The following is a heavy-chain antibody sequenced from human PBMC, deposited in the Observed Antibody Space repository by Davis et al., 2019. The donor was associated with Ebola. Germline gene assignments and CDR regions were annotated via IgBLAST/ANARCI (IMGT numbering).Heavy chain of an antibody. V-gene: IGHV4-38-2*02. Sequence: PSETLSLTCTVSGYSISSGYYWGWIRQPPGKGLEWIGSIYHSGSTYYNPSLKSRVTISVDTSKNQFSLKLSSVTAADTAVYYCAREYCSSTSCSGGFDPWAREPWSPSPQ. J-gene: IGHJ5*02. CDR1: GYSISSGYY. CDR3: AREYCSSTSCSGGFDP. D-gene: IGHD2-2*01. CDR2: IYHSGST.